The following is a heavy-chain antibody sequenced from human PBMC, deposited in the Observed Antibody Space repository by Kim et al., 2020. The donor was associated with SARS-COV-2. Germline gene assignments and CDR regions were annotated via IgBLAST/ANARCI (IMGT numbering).Heavy chain of an antibody. CDR2: IYYSGST. CDR1: GGSISSYY. CDR3: ARLRFSGWYRGGGVFDY. V-gene: IGHV4-59*01. D-gene: IGHD6-19*01. J-gene: IGHJ4*02. Sequence: SETLSLTCTVSGGSISSYYWSWIRQPPGKGLEWIGYIYYSGSTNYNPSLKSRVTISVDTSKNQFSLKLSSVTAADTAVYYCARLRFSGWYRGGGVFDYWGQGTLVTVSS.